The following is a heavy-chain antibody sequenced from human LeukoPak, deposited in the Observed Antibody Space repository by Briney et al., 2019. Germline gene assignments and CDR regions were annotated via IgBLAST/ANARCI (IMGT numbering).Heavy chain of an antibody. Sequence: QTGGSLRLSCAVSGITLSNYGMSWVRQAPGKGLEWVAGISDSGGRTNYADSVKGRFTISRDNPKNTLYLQMNSLRAEDTAVYYCAKDRRISIRTASWFDPWGQGTLVTVSS. CDR3: AKDRRISIRTASWFDP. D-gene: IGHD2/OR15-2a*01. CDR2: ISDSGGRT. J-gene: IGHJ5*02. V-gene: IGHV3-23*01. CDR1: GITLSNYG.